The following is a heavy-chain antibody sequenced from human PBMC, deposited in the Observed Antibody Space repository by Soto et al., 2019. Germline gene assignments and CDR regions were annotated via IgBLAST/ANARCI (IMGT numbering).Heavy chain of an antibody. CDR3: ARSRLWFGGVAGSSDI. CDR1: GYTFTSYA. V-gene: IGHV1-3*01. D-gene: IGHD3-10*01. CDR2: INAGNGNT. Sequence: ASVKVSCKASGYTFTSYAMHWVRQAPGQRLEWMGWINAGNGNTKYSQKFQGRVTITRDTSASTAYMELSSLRSEDTAVYYCARSRLWFGGVAGSSDIWGQGTMVPVSS. J-gene: IGHJ3*02.